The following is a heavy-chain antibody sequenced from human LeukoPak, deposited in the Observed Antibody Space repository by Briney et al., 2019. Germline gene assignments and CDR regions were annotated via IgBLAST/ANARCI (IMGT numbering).Heavy chain of an antibody. D-gene: IGHD4-17*01. Sequence: SETLSLTCAVYGGSFSGYYWSWIRQPPGKGLEWIGEINHSGSTNYNPSLKSRVTISVDTSKNQFSLKLSSVTAADTAVYYCARVSTPDYGDSHDAFDIRGQGTMVTVSS. V-gene: IGHV4-34*01. CDR2: INHSGST. CDR1: GGSFSGYY. CDR3: ARVSTPDYGDSHDAFDI. J-gene: IGHJ3*02.